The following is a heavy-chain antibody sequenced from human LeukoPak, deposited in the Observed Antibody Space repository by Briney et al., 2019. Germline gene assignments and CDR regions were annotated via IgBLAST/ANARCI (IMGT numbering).Heavy chain of an antibody. CDR3: AKGHSYYYDTSGYYCYFDS. J-gene: IGHJ4*02. CDR1: GFTFSSYA. Sequence: GGSLRLSCAASGFTFSSYAMSWVRQAPGKGLEWVSGISGSGGATYHADSVKGRFTISRDNSRNTLHLQVNSLRAEDTAIYYCAKGHSYYYDTSGYYCYFDSWGQGALVTVSS. V-gene: IGHV3-23*01. D-gene: IGHD3-22*01. CDR2: ISGSGGAT.